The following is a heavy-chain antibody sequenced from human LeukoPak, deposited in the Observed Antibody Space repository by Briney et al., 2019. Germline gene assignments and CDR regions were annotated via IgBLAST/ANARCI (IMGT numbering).Heavy chain of an antibody. CDR2: IIPIFGTA. CDR1: GGTFSSYA. CDR3: ARDPSYYYDSSGYSH. J-gene: IGHJ1*01. V-gene: IGHV1-69*13. D-gene: IGHD3-22*01. Sequence: SVKVSCKSSGGTFSSYAISWVRQAPGQGLEWMGGIIPIFGTANYAQKFQGRVTITADESTSTAYMELSSLRSEDTAVYYCARDPSYYYDSSGYSHWGQGTLVTVSS.